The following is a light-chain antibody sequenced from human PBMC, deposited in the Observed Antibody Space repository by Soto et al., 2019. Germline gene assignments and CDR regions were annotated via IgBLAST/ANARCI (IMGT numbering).Light chain of an antibody. Sequence: QSVLTQPPSVSGAPGQRVTISCTGSSSNIGAGYEVHWYQQLPGTAPKLLIYGNSNRPSGVPDRFSGSKSGTSAFLAITGLQAEDEADYYCQSYDSSLSGYVFGTGTKLTVL. J-gene: IGLJ1*01. V-gene: IGLV1-40*01. CDR2: GNS. CDR3: QSYDSSLSGYV. CDR1: SSNIGAGYE.